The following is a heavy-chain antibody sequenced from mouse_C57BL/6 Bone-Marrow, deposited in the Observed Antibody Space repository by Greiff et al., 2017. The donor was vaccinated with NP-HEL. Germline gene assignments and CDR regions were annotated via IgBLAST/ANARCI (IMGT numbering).Heavy chain of an antibody. Sequence: VKLVESGPGLVAPSQSLSITCTVSGFSLTSYAISWVRQPPGKGLEWLGVIWTGGGTNYNSALKSRLSISKDNSKSQVFLKMNSLQTDDTARYYCARNYYSNSRWYFDVWGTGTTVTVSS. CDR1: GFSLTSYA. CDR2: IWTGGGT. CDR3: ARNYYSNSRWYFDV. J-gene: IGHJ1*03. D-gene: IGHD2-5*01. V-gene: IGHV2-9-1*01.